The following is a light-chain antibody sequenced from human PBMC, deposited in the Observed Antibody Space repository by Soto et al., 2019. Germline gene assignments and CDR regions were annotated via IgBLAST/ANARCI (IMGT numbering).Light chain of an antibody. J-gene: IGKJ1*01. CDR3: QQYGSSPPWT. Sequence: EIVLTQSPATLSLYTEGRFTLSCRASQSVSSYLAWYQQKPGQAPRLLIYDASSRATGIPDRFSGSGSGTDFTLTISRLEPEDFAVYYCQQYGSSPPWTFGQGTKVDIK. CDR1: QSVSSY. CDR2: DAS. V-gene: IGKV3-20*01.